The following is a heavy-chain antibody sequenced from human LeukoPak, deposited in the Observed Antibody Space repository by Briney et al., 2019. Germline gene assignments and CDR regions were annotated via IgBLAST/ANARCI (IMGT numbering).Heavy chain of an antibody. D-gene: IGHD2-2*02. CDR3: ARVRDCSSTSCYRVYYYGMDV. CDR1: GFTFSSYG. CDR2: ICYDGSNK. J-gene: IGHJ6*02. Sequence: GRSLRLSCAASGFTFSSYGMHWVRQAPGKGLEWVAVICYDGSNKYYADSVKGRFTISRDNSKNTLYLQMNSLRAEDTAVYYCARVRDCSSTSCYRVYYYGMDVWGQGTTVTVSS. V-gene: IGHV3-33*01.